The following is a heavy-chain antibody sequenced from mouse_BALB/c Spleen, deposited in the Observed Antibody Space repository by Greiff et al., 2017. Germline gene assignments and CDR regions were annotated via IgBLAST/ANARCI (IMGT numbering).Heavy chain of an antibody. CDR3: ARDYFPAWFAY. V-gene: IGHV14-3*02. Sequence: VQLKESGAELVKPGASVKLSCTASGFNIKDTYMHWVKQRPEQGLEWIGRIDPANGNTKYDPKFQGKATITADTSSNTAYLQLSSLTSEDTAVYYCARDYFPAWFAYWGQGTLVTVSA. D-gene: IGHD1-1*01. J-gene: IGHJ3*01. CDR2: IDPANGNT. CDR1: GFNIKDTY.